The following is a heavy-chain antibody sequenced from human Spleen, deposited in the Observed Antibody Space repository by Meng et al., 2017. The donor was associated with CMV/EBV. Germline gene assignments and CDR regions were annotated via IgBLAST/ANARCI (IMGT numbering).Heavy chain of an antibody. CDR1: GFTFDDYA. Sequence: GGSLRLSCAASGFTFDDYAMHWVRQAPGKGLEWVSGISWDGGRLGYADSVKGRFTISRDNAKNSLYLQMNFLRAEDTALYYCAKGQQQLARDFDYWGQGTLVTVSS. D-gene: IGHD6-13*01. J-gene: IGHJ4*02. CDR2: ISWDGGRL. V-gene: IGHV3-9*01. CDR3: AKGQQQLARDFDY.